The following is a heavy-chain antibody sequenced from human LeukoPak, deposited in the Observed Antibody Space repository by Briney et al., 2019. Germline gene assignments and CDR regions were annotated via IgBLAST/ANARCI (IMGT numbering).Heavy chain of an antibody. CDR3: ARGDVWGAFDI. D-gene: IGHD3-16*01. CDR2: IYYSGST. Sequence: LETLSLTCTVSGGSISSYYWSWIRQPPGKGLEWIGYIYYSGSTNYNPSLKSRVTISVDTSKNQFSLKLSSVTAADTAVYYCARGDVWGAFDIWGQGTMVTVSS. CDR1: GGSISSYY. J-gene: IGHJ3*02. V-gene: IGHV4-59*01.